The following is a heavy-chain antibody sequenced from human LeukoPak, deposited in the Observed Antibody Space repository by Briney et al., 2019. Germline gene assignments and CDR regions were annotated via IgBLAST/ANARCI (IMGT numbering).Heavy chain of an antibody. V-gene: IGHV3-11*01. D-gene: IGHD4-23*01. Sequence: GGSLRLSCAASGFTFSDHYMSWIRQAPGKGLEWVSYISRTGSTISYADSVKGRFTISRDNVKNSLHLQMDSLRDEDTAVYYCAKLRGYFDYWGQGILVTVSS. CDR1: GFTFSDHY. J-gene: IGHJ4*02. CDR2: ISRTGSTI. CDR3: AKLRGYFDY.